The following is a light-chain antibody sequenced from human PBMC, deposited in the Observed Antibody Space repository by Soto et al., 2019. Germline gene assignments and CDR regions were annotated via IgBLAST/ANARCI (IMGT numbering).Light chain of an antibody. CDR3: QQRSTWPT. Sequence: EILLTQSPATLSLSPGETATLSCRASQSVRNYLAWYQQKPGQAPRLLIYDASNRATGIPARFSGSGSGTDFTLTIRSLEPEDFAVYYCQQRSTWPTFGQGTRLEIK. CDR2: DAS. V-gene: IGKV3-11*01. J-gene: IGKJ5*01. CDR1: QSVRNY.